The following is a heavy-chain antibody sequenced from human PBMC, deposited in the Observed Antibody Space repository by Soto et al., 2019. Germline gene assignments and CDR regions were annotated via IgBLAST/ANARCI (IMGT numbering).Heavy chain of an antibody. D-gene: IGHD2-2*01. Sequence: QVQLVQSGAEVKKPGASVKVSCKASGYTFTSYGISWVRQAPGQGLEWMGWISAYNGNTNYAQKLQGRVTMTTDTSTSTAYMELRSLRSDDTAVYYCVRDVRGPKEVVPAASLDVWGQGTTVTVSS. CDR1: GYTFTSYG. CDR3: VRDVRGPKEVVPAASLDV. V-gene: IGHV1-18*04. CDR2: ISAYNGNT. J-gene: IGHJ6*02.